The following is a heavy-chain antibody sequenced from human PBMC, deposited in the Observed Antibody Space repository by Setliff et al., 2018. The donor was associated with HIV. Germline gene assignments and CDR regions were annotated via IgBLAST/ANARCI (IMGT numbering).Heavy chain of an antibody. D-gene: IGHD3-22*01. J-gene: IGHJ6*02. V-gene: IGHV1-46*01. CDR3: ARGSDASGYYPIYYYYGMDV. CDR1: EYAFTNYY. Sequence: ASVKVSCKASEYAFTNYYIHWVRQGPGQGLEWVGIMNPSGGSTTYAQKFQDRVTMTRDTSTSTGYMELRSLRSEDTAVYYCARGSDASGYYPIYYYYGMDVWGQGTTVTVSS. CDR2: MNPSGGST.